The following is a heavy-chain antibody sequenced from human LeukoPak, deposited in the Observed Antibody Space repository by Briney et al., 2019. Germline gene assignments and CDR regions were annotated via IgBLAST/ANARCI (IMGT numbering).Heavy chain of an antibody. CDR3: ARDWHFGPQASGWFPDY. Sequence: ASVKVSCKASGFVFTSYGFTWVRQAPGQGLEWMGWISANDGKIHYSERHQGRVTMTTDTVTSTAYMELRSLRSDDTAVYYCARDWHFGPQASGWFPDYWGQGTLVTVSS. V-gene: IGHV1-18*01. CDR2: ISANDGKI. CDR1: GFVFTSYG. J-gene: IGHJ4*02. D-gene: IGHD6-19*01.